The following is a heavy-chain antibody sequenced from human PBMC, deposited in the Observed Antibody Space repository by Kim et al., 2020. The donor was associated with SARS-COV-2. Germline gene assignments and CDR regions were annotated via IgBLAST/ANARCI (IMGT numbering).Heavy chain of an antibody. V-gene: IGHV4-39*01. CDR2: VLYSGSS. CDR1: GGSISTSSYY. D-gene: IGHD5-18*01. Sequence: SETLSLTCAVSGGSISTSSYYWAWVRQSTGKGLAWIGSVLYSGSSYYNPSLRSRVTIYVHTSKSQFSLRLRSVTAAVPAVAYCANSANTGRYW. J-gene: IGHJ4*01. CDR3: ANSANTGRY.